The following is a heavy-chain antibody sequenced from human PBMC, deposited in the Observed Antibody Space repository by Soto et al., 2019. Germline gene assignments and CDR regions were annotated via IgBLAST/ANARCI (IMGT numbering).Heavy chain of an antibody. Sequence: QVQLVQSGAEVKKPGASVKVSCKASGYTFTGYYMHWVRQAPGQGLEWMGWINPNSGGTNYAQKVQGWVTMTRDTSISTAYMELSRLRSDDTAVYYCARDDTYCSGGSCYSGFDYWGQGTLVTVSS. CDR3: ARDDTYCSGGSCYSGFDY. CDR2: INPNSGGT. CDR1: GYTFTGYY. V-gene: IGHV1-2*04. J-gene: IGHJ4*02. D-gene: IGHD2-15*01.